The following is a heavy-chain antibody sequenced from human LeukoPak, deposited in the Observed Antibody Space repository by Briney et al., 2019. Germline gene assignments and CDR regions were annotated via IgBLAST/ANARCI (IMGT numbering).Heavy chain of an antibody. CDR3: ARWYCSSITCYYDY. D-gene: IGHD2-2*01. CDR2: ISYDGSNK. CDR1: GFTFSSYA. Sequence: QSGGSLRLSCAASGFTFSSYAMHWVRQAPGKGLEWVAVISYDGSNKYYADSVQGRFTISRDNFKNMLFLQMNSLRVEDTAVYYCARWYCSSITCYYDYWGQGTLVTVSS. J-gene: IGHJ4*02. V-gene: IGHV3-30*14.